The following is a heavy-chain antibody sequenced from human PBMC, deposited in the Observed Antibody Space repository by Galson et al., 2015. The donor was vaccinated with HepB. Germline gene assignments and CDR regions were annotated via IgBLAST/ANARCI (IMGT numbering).Heavy chain of an antibody. CDR2: INPNSGGT. Sequence: SVKVSCKASGYTFTGYYMHWVRQAPGQGLEWMGWINPNSGGTNYAQKFQGWVTMTRDTSISTAYMELSRLRSDDTAVYYCARDHGSGDHYYYGMDVWGQGTTVTVSS. D-gene: IGHD3-10*01. J-gene: IGHJ6*02. V-gene: IGHV1-2*04. CDR3: ARDHGSGDHYYYGMDV. CDR1: GYTFTGYY.